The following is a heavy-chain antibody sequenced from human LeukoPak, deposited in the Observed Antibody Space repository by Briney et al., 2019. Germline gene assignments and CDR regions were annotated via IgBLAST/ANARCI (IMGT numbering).Heavy chain of an antibody. Sequence: ASVKVSCKASGYTFTSYDMHWVRQAPGQGLEWMGIINPSGGSTSYVQIFQGRVTMTRDTSTSTVYTGLSSLRSEDTAVYYCARGGSSWYRGSFQHWGQGTLVTVSS. J-gene: IGHJ1*01. V-gene: IGHV1-46*01. CDR1: GYTFTSYD. D-gene: IGHD6-13*01. CDR2: INPSGGST. CDR3: ARGGSSWYRGSFQH.